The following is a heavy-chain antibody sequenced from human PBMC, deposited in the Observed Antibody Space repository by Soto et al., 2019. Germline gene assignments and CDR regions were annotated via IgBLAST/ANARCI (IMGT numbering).Heavy chain of an antibody. D-gene: IGHD3-16*01. CDR2: IIPLSGTT. CDR3: ARDQGAYYYGMDV. Sequence: GASVKVSCKAYGGTFSNHAVSWVRQAPGQGPEWMGGIIPLSGTTNYVQNFQGRVTITADESMSTAYMELSSLRSEDTAVYYCARDQGAYYYGMDVWGQGTTVTVSS. CDR1: GGTFSNHA. V-gene: IGHV1-69*13. J-gene: IGHJ6*02.